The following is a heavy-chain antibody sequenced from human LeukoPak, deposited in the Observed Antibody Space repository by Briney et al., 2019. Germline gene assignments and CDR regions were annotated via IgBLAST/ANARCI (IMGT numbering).Heavy chain of an antibody. CDR2: ISAYNGNT. V-gene: IGHV1-18*01. D-gene: IGHD3-22*01. CDR3: ARDLSRPPRPGYYYDSSGYSFDY. Sequence: GESLKISCKGSGYSFTSCGISWVRQAPGQGLEWMGWISAYNGNTNYAQKLQGRVTMTTDTSTSTAYMELRSLRSDDTAVYYCARDLSRPPRPGYYYDSSGYSFDYWGQGTLVTVSS. CDR1: GYSFTSCG. J-gene: IGHJ4*02.